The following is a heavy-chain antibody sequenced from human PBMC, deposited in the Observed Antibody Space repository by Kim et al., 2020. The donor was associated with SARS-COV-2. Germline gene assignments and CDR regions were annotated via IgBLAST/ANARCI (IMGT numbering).Heavy chain of an antibody. CDR3: AKDSSAAARGAEGYYYYGMDV. V-gene: IGHV3-43*02. J-gene: IGHJ6*02. Sequence: GGSLRLSCAASGFTFDDYAMHWVRQAPGKGLEWVSLISGDGGSTYYADSVKGRFTISRDNSKNSLYLQMNSLRTEDTALYYCAKDSSAAARGAEGYYYYGMDVWGQGTTVTVSS. D-gene: IGHD6-13*01. CDR2: ISGDGGST. CDR1: GFTFDDYA.